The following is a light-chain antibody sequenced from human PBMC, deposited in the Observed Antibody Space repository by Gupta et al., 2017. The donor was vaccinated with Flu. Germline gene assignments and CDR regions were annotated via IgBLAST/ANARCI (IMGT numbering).Light chain of an antibody. CDR1: QSVLYSSNNKNY. CDR3: QQYYSTPKT. J-gene: IGKJ2*01. Sequence: SLGERATINCKSSQSVLYSSNNKNYLAWYQQKPGQPPKLLIYWASTRESGVPDRFSGSGSGTDFTLTISSLQAEDVAVYYCQQYYSTPKTFGQGTKLEI. V-gene: IGKV4-1*01. CDR2: WAS.